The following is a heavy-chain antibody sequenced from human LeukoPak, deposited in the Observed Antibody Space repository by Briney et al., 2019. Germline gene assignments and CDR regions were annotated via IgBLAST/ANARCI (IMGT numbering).Heavy chain of an antibody. D-gene: IGHD3-10*01. V-gene: IGHV3-30-3*01. CDR3: ARDTRITMVRGVIYYFDY. Sequence: GGSLRLSCAASGFTFSSYAMHWVRQAPGKGLEWVAVISYDGSNKYYADSVKGRFTIYRDNSKNTLYLQMNSPRAEDTAVYYCARDTRITMVRGVIYYFDYWGQGTLVTVSS. CDR1: GFTFSSYA. CDR2: ISYDGSNK. J-gene: IGHJ4*02.